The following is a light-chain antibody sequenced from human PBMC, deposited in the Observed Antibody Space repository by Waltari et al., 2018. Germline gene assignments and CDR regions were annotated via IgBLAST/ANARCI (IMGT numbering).Light chain of an antibody. V-gene: IGLV4-69*01. J-gene: IGLJ3*02. CDR1: RGHSSYA. CDR2: LNSDGSH. CDR3: QTWGTGIRV. Sequence: QVVLTQSPSAAASLGASVKLTCPLSRGHSSYAIAWHPQQPEKGPRYLMNLNSDGSHSKGDGIPDRFSGSSSGAERYITISSLQSEDEADYYCQTWGTGIRVFGGGTKLTVL.